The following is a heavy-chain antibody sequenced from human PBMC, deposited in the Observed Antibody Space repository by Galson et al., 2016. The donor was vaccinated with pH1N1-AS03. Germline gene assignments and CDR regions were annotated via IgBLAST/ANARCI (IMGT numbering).Heavy chain of an antibody. CDR3: AKDPKYTVNYYRTSAGLDA. D-gene: IGHD3-10*01. V-gene: IGHV1-18*01. Sequence: SVKVSCKASGYPFSDYATTWVRQAPGQGLEWMGWISAFNGDTHYAQTFQGRVTLTTDTSTTTAYLELRNLRSDDTAVYYCAKDPKYTVNYYRTSAGLDAWGQGTTVTVSS. CDR1: GYPFSDYA. CDR2: ISAFNGDT. J-gene: IGHJ6*02.